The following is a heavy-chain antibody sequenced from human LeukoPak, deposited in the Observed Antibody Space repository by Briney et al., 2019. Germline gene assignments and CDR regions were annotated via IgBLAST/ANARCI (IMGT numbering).Heavy chain of an antibody. CDR2: ISSSSSYI. CDR1: GFTFSSYS. Sequence: GGSLRLSCAASGFTFSSYSMNWVRQAPGKGLEWVASISSSSSYIYYADSVKGRFTISRDNAKNSLYLQMNSLRVEDTAVYYCARDATTELGTVYMDVWGKGTTVTISS. D-gene: IGHD4-17*01. J-gene: IGHJ6*03. V-gene: IGHV3-21*01. CDR3: ARDATTELGTVYMDV.